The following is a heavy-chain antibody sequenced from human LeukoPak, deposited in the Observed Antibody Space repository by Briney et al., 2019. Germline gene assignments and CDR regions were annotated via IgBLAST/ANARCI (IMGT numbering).Heavy chain of an antibody. CDR1: GFTFSSYE. V-gene: IGHV3-48*03. CDR3: ARAFARSPPRY. CDR2: ISSSGSTI. J-gene: IGHJ4*02. Sequence: QSGGSLRLSCAASGFTFSSYEMNWVRQAPGKGLEWVSYISSSGSTIYYADSVKGRFTISRDNAKNSLYLQMNSLRAEDTAVYYCARAFARSPPRYWGQGTLVTVSS.